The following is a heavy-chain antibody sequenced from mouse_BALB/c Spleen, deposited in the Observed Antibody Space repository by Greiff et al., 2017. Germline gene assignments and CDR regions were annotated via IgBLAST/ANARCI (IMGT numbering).Heavy chain of an antibody. CDR1: GYTFTSYW. D-gene: IGHD2-10*01. Sequence: VQLQQPGAELVKPGASVKLSCKASGYTFTSYWMHWVKQRPGQGLEWIGEINPSNGRTNYNAKFKSKATLTVDKSSSTAYMQLSSLTSEDSAVYYCASFYGNYVAWFAYWGQGTLVTVSA. CDR2: INPSNGRT. J-gene: IGHJ3*01. CDR3: ASFYGNYVAWFAY. V-gene: IGHV1S81*02.